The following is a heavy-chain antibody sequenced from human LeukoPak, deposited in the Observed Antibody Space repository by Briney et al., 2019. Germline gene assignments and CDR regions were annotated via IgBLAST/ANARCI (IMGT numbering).Heavy chain of an antibody. CDR3: ARERIVVVPAARGGTLLDY. CDR2: ISYDGSNK. Sequence: GGSLRLSCAASGFTFSSYAMHWVRQAPGKGLEWVAVISYDGSNKYYADSVKGRFTISRDNSKNTLYLQMNSLRAEDTAVYYCARERIVVVPAARGGTLLDYWGQGTLVTVSS. J-gene: IGHJ4*02. V-gene: IGHV3-30*01. CDR1: GFTFSSYA. D-gene: IGHD2-2*01.